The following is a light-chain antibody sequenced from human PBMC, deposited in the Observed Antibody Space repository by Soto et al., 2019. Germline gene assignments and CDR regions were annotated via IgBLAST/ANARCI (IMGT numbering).Light chain of an antibody. CDR2: GAS. J-gene: IGKJ5*01. Sequence: EIVMTQSPSTLSVAPGERATLSFRASQSVSSNLAWYQQKPGQAPRLLIYGASTRATGIPARFSGSGSGTEFTLTISSLQSEDFAVYYCQQYHDWPPIPFGQGTRLE. CDR1: QSVSSN. CDR3: QQYHDWPPIP. V-gene: IGKV3-15*01.